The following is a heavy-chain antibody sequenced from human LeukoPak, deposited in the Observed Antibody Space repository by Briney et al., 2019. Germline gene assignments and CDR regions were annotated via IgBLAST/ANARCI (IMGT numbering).Heavy chain of an antibody. CDR3: ATLSGNSWEYYFDY. CDR1: GYTFTGYY. J-gene: IGHJ4*02. V-gene: IGHV1-2*02. Sequence: ASVKVSCKASGYTFTGYYMHWVRQAPGQGLEWMGWINPNSGGTNYAQRFQGRVTMTRDTSISTAYMELSRLRSADTAVYYCATLSGNSWEYYFDYWGQGTLVTVSS. D-gene: IGHD1-26*01. CDR2: INPNSGGT.